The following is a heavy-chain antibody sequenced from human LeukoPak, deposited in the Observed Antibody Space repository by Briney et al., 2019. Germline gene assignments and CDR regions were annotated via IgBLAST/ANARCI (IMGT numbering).Heavy chain of an antibody. CDR2: IYHSGST. V-gene: IGHV4-30-2*01. CDR1: GGSISSGGYS. CDR3: ARTSIAARRANAFDI. Sequence: SETLSLTCAVSGGSISSGGYSWSWIRQPPGKDLEWIGYIYHSGSTYYNPSLKGRVTISVDRSKNQFSLKLSSVTAADTAVYYCARTSIAARRANAFDIWGQGTMVTVSS. D-gene: IGHD6-6*01. J-gene: IGHJ3*02.